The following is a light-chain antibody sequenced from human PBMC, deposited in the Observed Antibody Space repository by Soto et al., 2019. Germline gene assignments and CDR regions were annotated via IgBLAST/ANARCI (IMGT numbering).Light chain of an antibody. CDR1: ISNIGSNP. CDR2: RNN. Sequence: QSVLTQPPSASGTPGQRVTISCSGGISNIGSNPVYWHQHLPGTAPKLLVYRNNQRPSGVPDRFSDSKSGTSAFLAISGLRSEDEADYYCCSFAGSSTSFGGGTKLTVL. CDR3: CSFAGSSTS. V-gene: IGLV1-47*01. J-gene: IGLJ3*02.